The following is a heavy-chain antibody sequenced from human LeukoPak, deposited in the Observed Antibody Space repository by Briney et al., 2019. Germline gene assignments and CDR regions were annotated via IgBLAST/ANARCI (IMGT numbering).Heavy chain of an antibody. V-gene: IGHV1-46*01. D-gene: IGHD5-18*01. Sequence: ASVKVSCKASGYTFTSHYMHWVRQAPGQGLEWMGIINPSGGSTSYAQKFQGRVTMTRDMSTSTVYMELSSLRSEDTAVYYCARGYFRYSYGYGYFDYWGQGTLVTVSS. J-gene: IGHJ4*02. CDR2: INPSGGST. CDR3: ARGYFRYSYGYGYFDY. CDR1: GYTFTSHY.